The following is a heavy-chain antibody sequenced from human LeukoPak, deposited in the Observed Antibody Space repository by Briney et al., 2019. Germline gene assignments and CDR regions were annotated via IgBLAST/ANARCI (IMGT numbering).Heavy chain of an antibody. V-gene: IGHV4-39*02. Sequence: SETLSLTCTVSGGSIGSLSFTAFYWGWIRQPPGKGLEWIGGINYSGSTYYNPSLRSRVTISVGTSKNHFSLKLSSVTAADKAVYYCLRFGSANYYNSFDYWGQGTLVTVSS. D-gene: IGHD3-10*01. CDR2: INYSGST. J-gene: IGHJ4*02. CDR1: GGSIGSLSFTAFY. CDR3: LRFGSANYYNSFDY.